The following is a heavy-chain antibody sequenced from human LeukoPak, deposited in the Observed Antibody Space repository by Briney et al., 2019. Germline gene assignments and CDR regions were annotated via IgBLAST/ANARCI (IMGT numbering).Heavy chain of an antibody. V-gene: IGHV4-39*01. CDR1: GGSISSSSYY. Sequence: SETLSLTCTVSGGSISSSSYYWGWIRQPPGKGLEWIGSIYYSGSTYYNLSLKSRVTISVDTSKNQFSLKLSSVTAADTAVYYCARISYDYIWGSYRYGNWFDPWGQGTLVTVSS. CDR3: ARISYDYIWGSYRYGNWFDP. CDR2: IYYSGST. J-gene: IGHJ5*02. D-gene: IGHD3-16*02.